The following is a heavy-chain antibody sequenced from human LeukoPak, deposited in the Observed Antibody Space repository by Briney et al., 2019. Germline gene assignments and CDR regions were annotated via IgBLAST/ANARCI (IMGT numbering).Heavy chain of an antibody. CDR2: ISDSGGST. D-gene: IGHD3-3*01. Sequence: PGGSLRLSCAASGFTFSSYAMSWVRQAPGKRLEWVSSISDSGGSTYYADSVKGRFTISRDNSKNTLYLQMNSLRAEDTAVYYCARDGSPIFGGTHFDYWGQGTLVTVSS. CDR3: ARDGSPIFGGTHFDY. V-gene: IGHV3-23*01. J-gene: IGHJ4*02. CDR1: GFTFSSYA.